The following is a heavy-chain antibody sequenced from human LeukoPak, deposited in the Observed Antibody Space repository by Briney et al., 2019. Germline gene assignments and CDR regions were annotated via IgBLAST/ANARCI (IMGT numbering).Heavy chain of an antibody. Sequence: PGRSLRLSCAPSGFTFSNHGMHWVRQAPGKGLEWVAIISSDGSRKYYAHSVEGRFTISRDNSKNTLYLQMDSLRAEDTAVYHCARDRAWNYFDSWGQGTLVTVSS. D-gene: IGHD3-3*01. CDR1: GFTFSNHG. CDR3: ARDRAWNYFDS. V-gene: IGHV3-30*03. CDR2: ISSDGSRK. J-gene: IGHJ4*02.